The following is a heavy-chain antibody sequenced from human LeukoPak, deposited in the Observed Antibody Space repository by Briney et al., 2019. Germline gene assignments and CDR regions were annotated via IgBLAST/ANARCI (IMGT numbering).Heavy chain of an antibody. CDR1: GYTFTSYD. CDR3: ARKVGELTGLWWLRFGNDYYYYYMDV. D-gene: IGHD5-12*01. Sequence: ASVKVSCKASGYTFTSYDINWVRQATGQGLEWMGWMNPNSGNTGYAQKFQGRVTMTRNTSISTAYMELSSLRSEGTAVYYCARKVGELTGLWWLRFGNDYYYYYMDVWGKGTTVTISS. V-gene: IGHV1-8*01. CDR2: MNPNSGNT. J-gene: IGHJ6*03.